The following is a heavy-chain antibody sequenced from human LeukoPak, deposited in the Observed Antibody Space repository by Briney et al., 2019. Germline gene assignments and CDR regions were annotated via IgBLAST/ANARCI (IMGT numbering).Heavy chain of an antibody. CDR3: ARDNRGYFDY. CDR1: GGSFSGYY. CDR2: IYYSGST. Sequence: SETLSLTCAVYGGSFSGYYWSWIRQPPGKGLEWIGYIYYSGSTNYNPSLKSRVTISVDTSKNQFSLKLSSVTAADTAVYYCARDNRGYFDYWGQGTLVTVSS. V-gene: IGHV4-59*01. J-gene: IGHJ4*02. D-gene: IGHD3-16*02.